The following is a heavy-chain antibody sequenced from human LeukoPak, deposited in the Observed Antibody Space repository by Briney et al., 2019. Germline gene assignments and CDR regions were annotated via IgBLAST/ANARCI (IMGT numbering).Heavy chain of an antibody. CDR2: SYYSGST. J-gene: IGHJ3*02. V-gene: IGHV4-59*01. D-gene: IGHD3-10*01. CDR3: ARRFRYYGSGSYFDAFDI. Sequence: SETLSLTCTVSGGSISSYYWSWIRQPPGKGLEWIGYSYYSGSTNYNPSLKSRVTISVDTSKNQFSLKLSSVTAAYTAVYYCARRFRYYGSGSYFDAFDIWGQGTMVIVSS. CDR1: GGSISSYY.